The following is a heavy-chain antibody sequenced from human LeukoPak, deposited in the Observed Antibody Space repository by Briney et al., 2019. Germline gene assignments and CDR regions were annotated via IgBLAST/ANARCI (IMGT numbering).Heavy chain of an antibody. V-gene: IGHV1-46*01. D-gene: IGHD3-22*01. Sequence: GASVKVSCKASGYTFTSYYMDWVRQAPGQGLEWMGIINPSGGSTSYVQKFQGRITMTRDTSTSTVYMELSSLRSEDTAVYYCARDSTGNTMKEAPSAFDYWGQGTLVSVSS. J-gene: IGHJ4*02. CDR3: ARDSTGNTMKEAPSAFDY. CDR1: GYTFTSYY. CDR2: INPSGGST.